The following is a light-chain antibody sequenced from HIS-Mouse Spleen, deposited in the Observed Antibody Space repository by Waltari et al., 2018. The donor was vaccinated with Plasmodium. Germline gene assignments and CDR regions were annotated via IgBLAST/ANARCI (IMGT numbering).Light chain of an antibody. Sequence: EIVLTQSPGTLSLSPGERATLSCRASQSVSSSYLAWYQQKPGQAPRLLIYGSSSRATGNPDRFSGSGSGTDFTLTISRLEPEDFAVYYCQQYGSSPETWTFGQGTKVEIK. CDR2: GSS. CDR1: QSVSSSY. CDR3: QQYGSSPETWT. J-gene: IGKJ1*01. V-gene: IGKV3-20*01.